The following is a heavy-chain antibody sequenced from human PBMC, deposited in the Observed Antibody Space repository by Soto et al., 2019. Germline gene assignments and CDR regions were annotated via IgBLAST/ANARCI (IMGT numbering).Heavy chain of an antibody. CDR2: MNQDGSQK. CDR1: GFTFSSYW. Sequence: EVQLVESGGGLVQPGGSLRLSCAASGFTFSSYWMSWVRQAPGKGLEWVAHMNQDGSQKYYVDSVKGRVTISRDNAKNSLYLQMNSLRAEDTAVYYCARDDGWWWRRFDSWGQGTLLAVSS. D-gene: IGHD2-21*01. CDR3: ARDDGWWWRRFDS. J-gene: IGHJ4*02. V-gene: IGHV3-7*01.